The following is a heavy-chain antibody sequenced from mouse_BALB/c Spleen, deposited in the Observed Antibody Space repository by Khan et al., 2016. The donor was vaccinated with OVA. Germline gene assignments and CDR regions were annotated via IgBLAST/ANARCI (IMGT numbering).Heavy chain of an antibody. J-gene: IGHJ2*01. CDR3: ARGNWQSYYFDY. CDR2: INPYNGVT. D-gene: IGHD4-1*01. V-gene: IGHV1S136*01. CDR1: GYIFTNYL. Sequence: VQLQQSGPELVKPGTSVKMSCKASGYIFTNYLIHWVKQKPGQGLEWIGYINPYNGVTKYNEKFKGKATLTSDKDSITAYMETSSLTSEASAVYSCARGNWQSYYFDYWGQGSTLTVSS.